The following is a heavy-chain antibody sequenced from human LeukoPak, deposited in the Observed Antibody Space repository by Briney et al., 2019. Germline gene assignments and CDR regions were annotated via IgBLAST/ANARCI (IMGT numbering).Heavy chain of an antibody. Sequence: PGGSLRLSCEASGLSFRSYGMSWVRQAPGKGLEWVSGISGSGDNTYYTDSVKGRFTISRDNSKNTLYLQMNSLRVEDTAVYHCAKCWTSDGVCLNFDHWGQGALVTVSS. CDR2: ISGSGDNT. CDR3: AKCWTSDGVCLNFDH. J-gene: IGHJ4*02. CDR1: GLSFRSYG. V-gene: IGHV3-23*01. D-gene: IGHD2-8*01.